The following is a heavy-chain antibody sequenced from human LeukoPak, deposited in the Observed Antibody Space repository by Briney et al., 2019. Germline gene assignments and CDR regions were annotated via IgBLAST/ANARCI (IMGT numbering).Heavy chain of an antibody. D-gene: IGHD3-10*01. CDR3: AKDDAWLRFGE. V-gene: IGHV3-23*01. Sequence: SGGSLRLSCAASGFTFSSYSMSWVRQAPGKGLEWVSTFSGSGGNTHYADSVKGRFTISRDNSKNMLYLEVISLTADDTAVYYCAKDDAWLRFGEWSQGTLVTVSS. CDR1: GFTFSSYS. J-gene: IGHJ4*02. CDR2: FSGSGGNT.